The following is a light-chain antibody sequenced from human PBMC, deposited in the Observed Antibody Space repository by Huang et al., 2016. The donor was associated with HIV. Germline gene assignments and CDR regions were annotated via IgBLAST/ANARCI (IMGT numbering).Light chain of an antibody. CDR1: ESILRN. V-gene: IGKV3-15*01. CDR3: QQYNKWPPYA. J-gene: IGKJ2*01. Sequence: VMTQSPATLSVSPGERATLSCRASESILRNLAWYQQRPGQPPRLLIYGASVRLPGIPDRFRGSGSGTEFSLTISSLQSEDFAVYYCQQYNKWPPYAYGQGTKLEIK. CDR2: GAS.